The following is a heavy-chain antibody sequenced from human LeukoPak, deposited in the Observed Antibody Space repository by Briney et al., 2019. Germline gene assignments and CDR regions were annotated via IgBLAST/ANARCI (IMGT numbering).Heavy chain of an antibody. CDR1: GLTVRGNY. CDR2: IYAGGTT. J-gene: IGHJ4*02. V-gene: IGHV3-53*01. CDR3: ASGEWPQNY. Sequence: GGSLRLSCAASGLTVRGNYMTWVRQAPGRGLEWVSLIYAGGTTYYPDAVKGRFTISRDNSRNTLYLQMNSLRAEDTAVYYCASGEWPQNYWGQGTLVTV. D-gene: IGHD3-10*01.